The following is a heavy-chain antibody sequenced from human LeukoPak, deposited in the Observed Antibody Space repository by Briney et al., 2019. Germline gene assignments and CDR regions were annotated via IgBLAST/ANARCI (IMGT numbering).Heavy chain of an antibody. Sequence: GASVKVSCKASGYTFAGYYMHWVRQAPGQGLEWMGWINPNSGDTNYAQKFQGRVTMTRDTSISTAYMELSRLRSDDTAVYYCARSDYGDYGSAFDIWGQGTMVTVSS. J-gene: IGHJ3*02. CDR2: INPNSGDT. CDR3: ARSDYGDYGSAFDI. CDR1: GYTFAGYY. V-gene: IGHV1-2*02. D-gene: IGHD4-17*01.